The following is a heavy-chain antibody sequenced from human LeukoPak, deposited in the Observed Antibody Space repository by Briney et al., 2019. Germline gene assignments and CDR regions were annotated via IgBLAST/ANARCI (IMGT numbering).Heavy chain of an antibody. CDR2: ISYDGSNK. D-gene: IGHD3-3*01. CDR1: GFTFSSYA. V-gene: IGHV3-30-3*01. Sequence: GGSLRLSCAASGFTFSSYAMHWVRQAPGKGLEGVAVISYDGSNKYYADSVKGRFTISRDNSKNTLYLQMNSLRAEDTAVYYCARGGDDFWRGYFDYWGQGTLVTVSS. J-gene: IGHJ4*02. CDR3: ARGGDDFWRGYFDY.